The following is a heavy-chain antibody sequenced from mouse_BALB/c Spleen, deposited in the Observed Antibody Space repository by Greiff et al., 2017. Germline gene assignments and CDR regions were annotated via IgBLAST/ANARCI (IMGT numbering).Heavy chain of an antibody. J-gene: IGHJ3*01. CDR2: INPGSGGT. Sequence: QVQLQQSGAELVRPGTSVKVSCKASGYAFTNYLIEWVKQRPGQGLEWIGVINPGSGGTNYNEKFKGKATLTADKSSSTAYMQLSSLTSDDSAVYFCARGGVRRGAWFAYWGQGTLVTVSA. D-gene: IGHD2-14*01. CDR1: GYAFTNYL. CDR3: ARGGVRRGAWFAY. V-gene: IGHV1-54*01.